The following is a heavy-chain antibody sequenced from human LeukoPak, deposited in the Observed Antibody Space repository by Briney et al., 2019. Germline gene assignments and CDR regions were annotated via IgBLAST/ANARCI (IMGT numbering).Heavy chain of an antibody. V-gene: IGHV3-23*01. Sequence: GGSLRLSCVASGFTFSSYGMSWVRRAPGKGLEWVSAISGSGGSTYYADSVKGRFTISRDNSKNTLYLQMNSLRAEDTAVYYCARDRGTMVREVTDDYWGQGTLVTVSS. CDR3: ARDRGTMVREVTDDY. D-gene: IGHD3-10*01. J-gene: IGHJ4*02. CDR1: GFTFSSYG. CDR2: ISGSGGST.